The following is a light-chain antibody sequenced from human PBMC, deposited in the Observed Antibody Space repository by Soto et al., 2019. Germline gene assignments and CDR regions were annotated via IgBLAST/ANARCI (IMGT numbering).Light chain of an antibody. Sequence: DIQMTQSPTTLSASVGDRVTITCRASQSLNSWLAWYQQKPGKAPKLLIHKASSLESGAPSRFSGSGSGTEFTLTISSLQPDDFATYYCQQYNSYPLTFGGGTKVEIK. CDR3: QQYNSYPLT. V-gene: IGKV1-5*03. CDR2: KAS. CDR1: QSLNSW. J-gene: IGKJ4*01.